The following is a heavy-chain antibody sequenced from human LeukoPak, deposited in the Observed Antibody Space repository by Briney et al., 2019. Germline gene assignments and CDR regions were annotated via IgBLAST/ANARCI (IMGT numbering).Heavy chain of an antibody. J-gene: IGHJ4*02. CDR2: IDSSASTT. Sequence: GGSLRLSCGASGFTFSTYGMHWVRQVPGKGLEWVSYIDSSASTTYYAGSVQGRFTISRDNAKNSLYLQMRSLRVEDTAFYYCASAHGGSGYDRPFDYWGQGTLVTVSS. V-gene: IGHV3-48*04. D-gene: IGHD5-12*01. CDR1: GFTFSTYG. CDR3: ASAHGGSGYDRPFDY.